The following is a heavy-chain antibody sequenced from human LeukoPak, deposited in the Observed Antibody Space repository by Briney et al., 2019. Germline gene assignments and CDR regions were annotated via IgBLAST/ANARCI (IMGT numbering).Heavy chain of an antibody. V-gene: IGHV1-2*02. CDR3: ARVRPGTMVRGVIIGWFDP. CDR2: INPNSGGT. J-gene: IGHJ5*02. D-gene: IGHD3-10*01. CDR1: GYTFTGYY. Sequence: ASVKVSGKASGYTFTGYYMHWVRPAPGQGLEWMGWINPNSGGTNYAQKFQGRVTMTRDTSISTAYMELSRLRSDDTAVYYCARVRPGTMVRGVIIGWFDPWGQGTLVTVSS.